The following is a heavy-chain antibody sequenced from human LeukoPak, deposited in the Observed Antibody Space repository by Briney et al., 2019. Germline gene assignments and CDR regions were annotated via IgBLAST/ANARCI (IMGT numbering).Heavy chain of an antibody. CDR3: ARHDVTGTTHWFDP. V-gene: IGHV4-39*01. Sequence: SETLSLTCTVSGGSISSSSYYWGWIRQPPGKGLEWIGSIYYSGSAYYNPSLKSRVTISVDTSKNQFSLKLSSVTAADTAVYYCARHDVTGTTHWFDPWGQGTLVTVSS. J-gene: IGHJ5*02. D-gene: IGHD1-14*01. CDR1: GGSISSSSYY. CDR2: IYYSGSA.